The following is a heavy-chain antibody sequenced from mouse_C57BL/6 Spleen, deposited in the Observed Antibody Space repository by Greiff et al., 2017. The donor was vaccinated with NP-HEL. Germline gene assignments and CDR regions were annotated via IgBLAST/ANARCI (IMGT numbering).Heavy chain of an antibody. J-gene: IGHJ4*01. D-gene: IGHD1-1*01. CDR3: TRVPYYGSSYGAMDY. CDR1: GFTFSSYA. V-gene: IGHV5-9-1*02. Sequence: EVKLVESGEGLVKPGGSLKLSCAASGFTFSSYAMSWVRQTPEKRLEWVAYISSGGDYIYYADTVKGRFTISRDKARNTLYLQMSSLKSEDTAMYYCTRVPYYGSSYGAMDYWGQGTSVTVSS. CDR2: ISSGGDYI.